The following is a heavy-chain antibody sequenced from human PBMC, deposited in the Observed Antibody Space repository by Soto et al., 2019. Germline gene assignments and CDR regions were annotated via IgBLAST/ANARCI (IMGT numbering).Heavy chain of an antibody. Sequence: QVQLVQSGAEVKKPGSSVKVSCKASGGTFSSYAISWVRQAPGQGLEWMGGIIPIFGTANYAQKFQGRVXIXAXXSTSTAYMELSSLRSEDTAVYYCAREEMATRLFDYWGQGTLVTVSS. CDR3: AREEMATRLFDY. J-gene: IGHJ4*02. D-gene: IGHD5-12*01. CDR1: GGTFSSYA. CDR2: IIPIFGTA. V-gene: IGHV1-69*12.